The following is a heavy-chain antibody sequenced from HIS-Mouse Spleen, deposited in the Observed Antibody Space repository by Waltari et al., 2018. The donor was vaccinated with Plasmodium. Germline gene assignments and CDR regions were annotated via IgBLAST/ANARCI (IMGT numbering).Heavy chain of an antibody. CDR3: ARDTRLEVRSYWYFDL. J-gene: IGHJ2*01. D-gene: IGHD3-3*01. Sequence: ALVKPGGSLRLSCAASGFTFSSYSMNWVRQAPGKGLEWVSSISSSSSYIYYADSVKGRFTISRDNAKNSLYLQMNSLRAEDTAVYYCARDTRLEVRSYWYFDLWGRGTLVTVSS. V-gene: IGHV3-21*01. CDR2: ISSSSSYI. CDR1: GFTFSSYS.